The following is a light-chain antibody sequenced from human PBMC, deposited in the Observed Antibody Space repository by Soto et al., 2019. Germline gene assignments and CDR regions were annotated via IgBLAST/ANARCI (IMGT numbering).Light chain of an antibody. J-gene: IGKJ5*01. Sequence: EIVLTQSPDTLSLSPGETATLSCRASQSIRSERLAWYQQKPGQAPRLVIFDASNRASGMPERFSGSGSGTDFTLTIARLEPEDFAVYYCQEYDGAPITFGLGTRLETK. CDR3: QEYDGAPIT. CDR2: DAS. V-gene: IGKV3-20*01. CDR1: QSIRSER.